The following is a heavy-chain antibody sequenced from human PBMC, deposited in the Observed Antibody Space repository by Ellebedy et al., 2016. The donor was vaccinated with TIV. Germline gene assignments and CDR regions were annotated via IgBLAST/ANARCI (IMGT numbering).Heavy chain of an antibody. V-gene: IGHV3-7*01. CDR2: IKQDGSET. CDR1: GFTFSNYW. CDR3: GRDDRYGLDV. Sequence: PGGSLRLSCAASGFTFSNYWMSWVRQAPGKGLEWVANIKQDGSETYYVDSVKGRFTISRDNAKDTVYLQMNSLRAEDTAVYYCGRDDRYGLDVWGQGTTVIVSS. J-gene: IGHJ6*02.